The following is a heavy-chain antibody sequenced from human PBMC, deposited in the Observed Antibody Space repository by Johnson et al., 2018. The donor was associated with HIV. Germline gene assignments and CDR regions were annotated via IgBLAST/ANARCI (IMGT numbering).Heavy chain of an antibody. D-gene: IGHD1-26*01. CDR2: ISSSGSTI. CDR1: GFTVSSNY. J-gene: IGHJ3*02. CDR3: ARDRTGGSYPRAFDI. V-gene: IGHV3-11*04. Sequence: QVQLVESGGGLVQPGGSLRLSCAASGFTVSSNYMSWVRQAPGKGLEWISYISSSGSTIYYADSVKGRFTISRDNAKNSLYLQMNSLRAEDTAVYYCARDRTGGSYPRAFDIWGQGTMVTVSS.